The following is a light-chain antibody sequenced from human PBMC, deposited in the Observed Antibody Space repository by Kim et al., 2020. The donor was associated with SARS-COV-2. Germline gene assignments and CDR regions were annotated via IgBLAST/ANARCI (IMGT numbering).Light chain of an antibody. V-gene: IGKV3-15*01. CDR3: QQYDDWPPWT. J-gene: IGKJ1*01. CDR2: DAS. CDR1: QSVSSR. Sequence: SPGEPATLSCRASQSVSSRVAWYQQEPGQAPRLLIYDASTRATGIPARFTGSGSGTDFTLTISSLQSEDLAVYHCQQYDDWPPWTFGQGTKVEIK.